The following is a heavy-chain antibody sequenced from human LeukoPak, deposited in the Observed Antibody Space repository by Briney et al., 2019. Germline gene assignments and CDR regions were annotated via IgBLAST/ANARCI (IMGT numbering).Heavy chain of an antibody. D-gene: IGHD5-24*01. Sequence: SGGSLRLSCAASGFTFSSYAMHWVRQAPGKGLEWVAVISYDGSNKYYADSVKGRFTISRDNSKNTLYLQMNGLRAEDTAVYYCARRSSRDGYKESLDYWGQGTLVTVSS. CDR1: GFTFSSYA. CDR2: ISYDGSNK. CDR3: ARRSSRDGYKESLDY. J-gene: IGHJ4*02. V-gene: IGHV3-30*04.